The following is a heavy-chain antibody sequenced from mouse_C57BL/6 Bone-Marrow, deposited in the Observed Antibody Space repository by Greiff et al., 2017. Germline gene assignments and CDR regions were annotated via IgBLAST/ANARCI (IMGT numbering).Heavy chain of an antibody. CDR2: ISSGGSYT. Sequence: EVQLVESGGDLVKPGGSLKLSCAASGFTFSSYGMSWVRQTPDKRLEWVATISSGGSYTYYPDSVKGRFTISRDNAKNTLDLQMSSLKSESTAMYYCARRGYGSSSLYYFDYWGQGTTLTVSS. V-gene: IGHV5-6*01. CDR1: GFTFSSYG. D-gene: IGHD1-1*01. CDR3: ARRGYGSSSLYYFDY. J-gene: IGHJ2*01.